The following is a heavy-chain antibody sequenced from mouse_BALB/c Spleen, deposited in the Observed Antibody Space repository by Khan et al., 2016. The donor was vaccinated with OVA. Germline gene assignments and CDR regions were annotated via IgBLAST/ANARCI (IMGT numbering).Heavy chain of an antibody. J-gene: IGHJ4*01. CDR3: ARITTVVGAMDY. CDR1: GYAFSSYW. V-gene: IGHV1-80*01. Sequence: QVQLQQSGAELVRPGSSVKISCKASGYAFSSYWMNWVKQRPGQGLEWIGQIYPGAGDTNYNGKFKGKATLTADKSSSTAYMQLSSLTSEDAAVYFCARITTVVGAMDYWGQGTSVTVSS. CDR2: IYPGAGDT. D-gene: IGHD1-1*01.